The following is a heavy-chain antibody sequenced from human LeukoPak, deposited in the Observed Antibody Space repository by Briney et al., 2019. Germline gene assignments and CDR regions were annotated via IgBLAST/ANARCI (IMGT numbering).Heavy chain of an antibody. J-gene: IGHJ4*02. CDR3: TRGSMSMIVVAHDY. CDR1: GFTFGDYA. V-gene: IGHV3-49*04. Sequence: GGSLRLSCTASGFTFGDYAMSWVRQAPGKGLEWVGFIRSKAYGGTTEYAASVKGRFTISRDDSKSIAYLQMNSLKTEDTAVYYCTRGSMSMIVVAHDYWGQGTLVTVSS. D-gene: IGHD3-22*01. CDR2: IRSKAYGGTT.